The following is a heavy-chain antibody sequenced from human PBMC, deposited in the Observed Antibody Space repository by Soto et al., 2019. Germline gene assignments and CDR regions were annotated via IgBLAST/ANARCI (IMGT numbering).Heavy chain of an antibody. Sequence: PSETLSLTCAVYGGSFSGYYWSWIRQPPGKGLEWIGEINHSGSTNYNPSLKSRVTISVDTSKNQFSLKLSSVTAADTAVYYCARGPTPEISSFPYYHYYYYMDVWGKGTTVTVSS. D-gene: IGHD6-19*01. V-gene: IGHV4-34*01. CDR3: ARGPTPEISSFPYYHYYYYMDV. CDR1: GGSFSGYY. J-gene: IGHJ6*03. CDR2: INHSGST.